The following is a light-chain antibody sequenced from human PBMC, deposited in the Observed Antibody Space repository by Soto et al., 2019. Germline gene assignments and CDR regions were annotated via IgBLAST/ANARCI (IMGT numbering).Light chain of an antibody. CDR3: SSYTSSSTLVV. J-gene: IGLJ2*01. V-gene: IGLV2-14*01. CDR1: SSDVGGYNY. CDR2: EVS. Sequence: QSVLTQPASVSGSPGQSITISCTGNSSDVGGYNYVSWYQQHPGKGPKLMIYEVSNRPSGVSNRFSGSKSGNTASLTISGLQAEDDADYYCSSYTSSSTLVVFGGGTQVAVL.